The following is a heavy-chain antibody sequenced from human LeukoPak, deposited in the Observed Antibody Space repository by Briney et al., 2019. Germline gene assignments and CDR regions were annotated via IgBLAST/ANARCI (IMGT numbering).Heavy chain of an antibody. CDR2: ISSSSSYI. Sequence: PGGSLRLSCAASGFTFSSYSMNWVRQAPGKGLEWVSFISSSSSYIYYADSVKGRFTISRDNAKNSLYLQMNSLRAEDTAVYYCAREGSGSYDYWGQGTLVTVSS. D-gene: IGHD1-26*01. CDR1: GFTFSSYS. J-gene: IGHJ4*02. CDR3: AREGSGSYDY. V-gene: IGHV3-21*01.